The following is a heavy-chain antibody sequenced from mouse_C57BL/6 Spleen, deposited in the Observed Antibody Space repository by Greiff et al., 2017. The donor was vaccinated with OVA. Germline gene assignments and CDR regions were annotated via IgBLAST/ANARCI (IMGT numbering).Heavy chain of an antibody. J-gene: IGHJ4*01. D-gene: IGHD2-5*01. CDR2: ISDGGSYT. V-gene: IGHV5-4*01. CDR3: ARVSNYGYYAMDY. CDR1: GFTFSSYA. Sequence: EVQRVESGGGLVKPGGSLKLSCAASGFTFSSYAMSWVRQTPEKGLEWVATISDGGSYTYYPDNVKGRFTISRDNAKTNLYLQMSHLKSEDTAMYYCARVSNYGYYAMDYWGQGTSVTVSS.